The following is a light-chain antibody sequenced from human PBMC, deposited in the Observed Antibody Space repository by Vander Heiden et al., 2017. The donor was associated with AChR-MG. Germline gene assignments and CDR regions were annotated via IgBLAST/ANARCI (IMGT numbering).Light chain of an antibody. V-gene: IGLV1-47*01. CDR1: SSNIGSNY. Sequence: QSVLTQPPSASGTPGQRVTISCSGSSSNIGSNYVYWYQQLPGTAPKLLIYRNNQRPSGVPDRFSGSKSGTSASLAISGLRSEDEADYYCAAWDDSLSGLVSGGGTKL. J-gene: IGLJ2*01. CDR2: RNN. CDR3: AAWDDSLSGLV.